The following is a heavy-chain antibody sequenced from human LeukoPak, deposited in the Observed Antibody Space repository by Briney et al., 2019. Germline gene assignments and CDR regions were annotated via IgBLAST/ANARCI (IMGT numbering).Heavy chain of an antibody. V-gene: IGHV4-4*07. J-gene: IGHJ4*02. CDR2: IYSSGRT. Sequence: SETLSLTCTVSGASMSSSFWSWIRQPAGKGLEWIGRIYSSGRTNYNPSLKSRVTLSIDTSKNQFSLKLTSVTTADTALYYCARAPAGCGGTCAFDFWGQGTLVTVSS. D-gene: IGHD2-21*01. CDR1: GASMSSSF. CDR3: ARAPAGCGGTCAFDF.